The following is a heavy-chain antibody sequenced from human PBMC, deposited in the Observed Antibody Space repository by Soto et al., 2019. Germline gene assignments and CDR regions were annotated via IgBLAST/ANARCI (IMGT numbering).Heavy chain of an antibody. Sequence: GGSLRLSCAASGFTFSSYGMHWVRQAPGKGLEWVAVISYDGSNKYYADSVKGRFTISRDNSKNTLYLQMNSLRAEDTAVYYCAKGAAYYDILTGYPREHYFDYWGQGTLVTVS. CDR1: GFTFSSYG. D-gene: IGHD3-9*01. CDR3: AKGAAYYDILTGYPREHYFDY. J-gene: IGHJ4*02. V-gene: IGHV3-30*18. CDR2: ISYDGSNK.